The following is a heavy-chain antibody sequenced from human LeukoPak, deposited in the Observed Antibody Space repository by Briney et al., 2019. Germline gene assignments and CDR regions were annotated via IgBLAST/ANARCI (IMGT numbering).Heavy chain of an antibody. D-gene: IGHD2/OR15-2a*01. J-gene: IGHJ4*02. CDR1: GFSLTTSGVG. CDR2: IYWDDDE. Sequence: SGPTLVKPTETLTLTCTFSGFSLTTSGVGVGWIRQPPGKAPEWLALIYWDDDERYNPSLKSRLTITKDTSRNQVVLTMTKMDPVGTGTYYCARTIDPLGVIVPSALSYVDWGQGTLVTVSS. V-gene: IGHV2-5*02. CDR3: ARTIDPLGVIVPSALSYVD.